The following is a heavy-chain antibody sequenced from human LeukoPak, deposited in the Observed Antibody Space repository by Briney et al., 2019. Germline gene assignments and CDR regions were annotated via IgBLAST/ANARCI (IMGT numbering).Heavy chain of an antibody. D-gene: IGHD5-24*01. J-gene: IGHJ3*02. Sequence: SETLSLTCAVSGGSISSSNWWSWVRQPPGKGLEWIGEIYHSGSTNYNPSLKSRVTISVDKSKNQFSLKLSSVTAADTPVYYCARGGEMATIKGLSAFDIWGQGTMVTVSS. V-gene: IGHV4-4*02. CDR1: GGSISSSNW. CDR3: ARGGEMATIKGLSAFDI. CDR2: IYHSGST.